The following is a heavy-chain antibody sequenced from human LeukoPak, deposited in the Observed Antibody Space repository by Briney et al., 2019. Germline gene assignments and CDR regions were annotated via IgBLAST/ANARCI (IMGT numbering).Heavy chain of an antibody. J-gene: IGHJ4*02. Sequence: SVKVSCKASGGTSSSYAISWVRQAPGQGLEWMGRIIPILGIANYAQKFQGRVTITADKSTSTAYMELSSLRSEDTAVYYCARDLSPDGYNPPPGGYWGQGTLVTVSS. CDR2: IIPILGIA. CDR1: GGTSSSYA. V-gene: IGHV1-69*04. CDR3: ARDLSPDGYNPPPGGY. D-gene: IGHD5-24*01.